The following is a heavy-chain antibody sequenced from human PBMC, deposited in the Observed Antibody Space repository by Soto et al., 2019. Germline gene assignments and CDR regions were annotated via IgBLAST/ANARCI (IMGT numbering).Heavy chain of an antibody. CDR3: ARGNVRYFDWLYNWFDP. J-gene: IGHJ5*02. CDR2: INHSGST. V-gene: IGHV4-34*01. Sequence: QVQLQQWGAGLLKPSETLSLTCAVYGGSFSGYYWSWIRQPPGKGLEWIGEINHSGSTNYNPSLKSRVTISVDTSQNQFSLKLSSVTAADTAVYYCARGNVRYFDWLYNWFDPWGQGTLVTVSS. D-gene: IGHD3-9*01. CDR1: GGSFSGYY.